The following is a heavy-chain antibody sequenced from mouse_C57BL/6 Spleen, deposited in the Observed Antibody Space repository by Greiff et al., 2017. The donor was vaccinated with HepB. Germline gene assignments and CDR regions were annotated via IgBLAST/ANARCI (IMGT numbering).Heavy chain of an antibody. J-gene: IGHJ3*01. CDR3: TRDRDYYGSPAWFAY. D-gene: IGHD1-1*01. Sequence: EVKLMESGEGLVKPGGSLKLSCAASGFTFSSYAMSWVRQTPEKRLEWVAYISSGGDYIYYADTVKGRFTIYRNNARNTLYLQMSSLKSEDTAMYYCTRDRDYYGSPAWFAYWGQGTLVTVSA. V-gene: IGHV5-9-1*02. CDR2: ISSGGDYI. CDR1: GFTFSSYA.